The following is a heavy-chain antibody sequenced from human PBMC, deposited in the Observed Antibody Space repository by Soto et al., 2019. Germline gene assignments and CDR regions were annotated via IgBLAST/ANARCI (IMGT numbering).Heavy chain of an antibody. CDR2: ISYDGSNK. J-gene: IGHJ4*02. CDR1: GFTFSSYG. CDR3: ATRLPLNY. V-gene: IGHV3-30*03. D-gene: IGHD2-21*02. Sequence: TVGSLRLSCAASGFTFSSYGMHWVRQAPGKGLEWVAVISYDGSNKYYADSVKGRFTISRDNSKNTLYLQMNSLRAEDTAVYYCATRLPLNYWGQGTLVTVSS.